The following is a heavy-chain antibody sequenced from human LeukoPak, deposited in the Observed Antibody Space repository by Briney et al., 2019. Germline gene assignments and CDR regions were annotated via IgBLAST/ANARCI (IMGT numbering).Heavy chain of an antibody. D-gene: IGHD1-26*01. CDR1: GFTFSIYS. J-gene: IGHJ3*02. CDR3: ARDSGNYFPDGFDI. V-gene: IGHV3-30*02. CDR2: IRFDGSTK. Sequence: GGSLRLSCAASGFTFSIYSMNWVRQAPGKGLEWVAFIRFDGSTKYYADSVKGRFTISRDNSKNTLYLQMNSLRAEDTAMYYCARDSGNYFPDGFDIWGQGTVVTVSS.